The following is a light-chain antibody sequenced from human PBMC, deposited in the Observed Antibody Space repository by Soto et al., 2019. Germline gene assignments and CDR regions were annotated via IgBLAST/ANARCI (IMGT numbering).Light chain of an antibody. V-gene: IGKV3-15*01. CDR3: QQRSNWPPGALT. Sequence: EIVVTQSPATLSVSPGERATLSCRASQSVGTNLAWYQQRPGQVPRLLIYGASTRAAGMSARFSGSGSGTEFTLTISSLQSEDFAVYYCQQRSNWPPGALTFGGGTKVDI. CDR1: QSVGTN. CDR2: GAS. J-gene: IGKJ4*01.